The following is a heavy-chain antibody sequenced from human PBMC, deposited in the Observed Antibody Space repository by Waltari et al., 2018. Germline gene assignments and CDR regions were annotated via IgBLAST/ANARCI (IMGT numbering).Heavy chain of an antibody. CDR2: VYYSGNT. J-gene: IGHJ2*01. CDR1: GASIWSSDFY. D-gene: IGHD4-17*01. CDR3: ARENTVTASSYWYFDL. Sequence: QLHLQESGPRLVKPSETLSLTCTVSGASIWSSDFYWGWIRQSPGKGLEWIGTVYYSGNTYYSPSLNGRVTVSLDTSRNQFSLTLNSVTAADTAVYFCARENTVTASSYWYFDLWGRGTLVTVSS. V-gene: IGHV4-39*07.